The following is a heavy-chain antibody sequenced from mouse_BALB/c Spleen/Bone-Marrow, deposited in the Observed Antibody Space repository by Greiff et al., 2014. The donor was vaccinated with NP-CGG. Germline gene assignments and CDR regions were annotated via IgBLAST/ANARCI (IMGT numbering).Heavy chain of an antibody. D-gene: IGHD2-3*01. J-gene: IGHJ2*01. CDR1: GYTFTDYW. CDR3: ARFYDGYYLPLDY. CDR2: INPSTGYT. Sequence: VQLQQSGAELAKPGASVKMSCKASGYTFTDYWMHWVKQRPGQGLEWLGYINPSTGYTEYNQKFKYKATLTADKSSSTAYMQLNSLTSEDSAVYDCARFYDGYYLPLDYWGQSTTLTVSA. V-gene: IGHV1-7*01.